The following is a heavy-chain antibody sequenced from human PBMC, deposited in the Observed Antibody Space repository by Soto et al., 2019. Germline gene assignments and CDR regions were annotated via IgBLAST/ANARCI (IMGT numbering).Heavy chain of an antibody. D-gene: IGHD6-19*01. Sequence: GGSLRLSCAASGFTVSSNYMSWVRQAPGKGLEWVSVIYSGGSTYYADSVKGRFTISRDNSKNTLYLQMNSLRAEDTAVYYCARPSGKWLASYGMDVWGQGTTVTVSS. CDR1: GFTVSSNY. CDR2: IYSGGST. V-gene: IGHV3-53*01. J-gene: IGHJ6*02. CDR3: ARPSGKWLASYGMDV.